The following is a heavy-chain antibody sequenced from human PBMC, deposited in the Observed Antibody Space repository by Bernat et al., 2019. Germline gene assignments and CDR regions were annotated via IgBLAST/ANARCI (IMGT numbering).Heavy chain of an antibody. J-gene: IGHJ6*02. CDR2: ISAYNGNT. Sequence: QVQLVQSGAEVKKPGSSVKVSCKASGGTFSSYAISWVRQAPGQGLEWMGGISAYNGNTNYAQKLQGRVTMTTDTSTSTAYMELRSLRSDDTAVYYCARPNAFYYYYGMDVWGQGTTVTVSS. CDR1: GGTFSSYA. V-gene: IGHV1-18*01. CDR3: ARPNAFYYYYGMDV.